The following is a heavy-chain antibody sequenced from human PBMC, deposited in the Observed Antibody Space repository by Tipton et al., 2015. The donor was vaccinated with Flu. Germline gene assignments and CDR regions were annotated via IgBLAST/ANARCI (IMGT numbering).Heavy chain of an antibody. CDR1: GGSFSSYA. CDR2: IIPLFDTV. V-gene: IGHV1-69*06. J-gene: IGHJ2*01. Sequence: QLVQSGAEVKKPGSSVKVSCKASGGSFSSYAITWVRQAPGQGLEWMGGIIPLFDTVYYAQNFQGRVRITADKSTGTAYMELSNLRSEDTAVYYCARTKEANWGLNWYFDLWGRGTLVTVSS. CDR3: ARTKEANWGLNWYFDL. D-gene: IGHD7-27*01.